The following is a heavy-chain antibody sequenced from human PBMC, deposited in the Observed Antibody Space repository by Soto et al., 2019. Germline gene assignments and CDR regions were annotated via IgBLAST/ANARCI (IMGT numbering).Heavy chain of an antibody. CDR3: AKDSGCVNNACAYDP. D-gene: IGHD1-20*01. J-gene: IGHJ5*02. CDR2: ISRGSDYI. CDR1: GFSFSDYT. V-gene: IGHV3-21*01. Sequence: EVHLVESGGGLVKPGGSLRLTCAGSGFSFSDYTMNWVRQAPGKGLEWVSSISRGSDYIFYADTGKGRFTISRDNARNSLYLQMSSLRAEDTAVYYCAKDSGCVNNACAYDPWGQGTLVSVSS.